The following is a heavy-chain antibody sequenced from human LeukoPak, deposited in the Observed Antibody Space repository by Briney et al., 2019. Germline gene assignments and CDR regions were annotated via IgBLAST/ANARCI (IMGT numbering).Heavy chain of an antibody. CDR3: AKEIYGDSTGGRFQH. Sequence: GGSLILSCAASGFTFSDYYMSWIRQAPGKGLEWVSYISSSGSTIYYADSVKGRFTISRDNAKNSLYLQMNSLRAEDTAVYYCAKEIYGDSTGGRFQHWGQGTLVTVSS. CDR2: ISSSGSTI. CDR1: GFTFSDYY. D-gene: IGHD4-17*01. J-gene: IGHJ1*01. V-gene: IGHV3-11*01.